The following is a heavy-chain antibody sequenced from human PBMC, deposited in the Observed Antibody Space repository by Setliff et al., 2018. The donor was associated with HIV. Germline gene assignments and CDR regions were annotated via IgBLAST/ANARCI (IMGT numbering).Heavy chain of an antibody. J-gene: IGHJ4*02. V-gene: IGHV3-15*04. D-gene: IGHD5-18*01. CDR1: GFTFNDAW. CDR2: IGSAADVGTT. Sequence: GGSLRLSCAASGFTFNDAWMNWVRQAPGKGLEWVGRIGSAADVGTTDYAAPVKGRFTLSRDDSKNMLYLQMNRLKTEDTALYFCTTIKSYGAFDFWGQGALVTVSS. CDR3: TTIKSYGAFDF.